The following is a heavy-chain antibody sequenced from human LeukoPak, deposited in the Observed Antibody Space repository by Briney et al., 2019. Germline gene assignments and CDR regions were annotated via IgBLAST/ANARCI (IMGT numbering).Heavy chain of an antibody. CDR2: IIPIFGTA. D-gene: IGHD3-10*01. CDR1: GGTFSSYA. CDR3: ARQRITMVRGVIITLGGAFDI. J-gene: IGHJ3*02. V-gene: IGHV1-69*13. Sequence: GASVKVSCKASGGTFSSYAISWVRQAPGQGLEWMGGIIPIFGTANYAQKFQGRVTITADESTSTAYTELSSLRSEDTAVYYCARQRITMVRGVIITLGGAFDIWGQGTMVTVSS.